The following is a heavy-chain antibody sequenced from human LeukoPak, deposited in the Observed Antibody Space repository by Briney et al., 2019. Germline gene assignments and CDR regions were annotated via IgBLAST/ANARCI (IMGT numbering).Heavy chain of an antibody. CDR2: ISGSGGST. J-gene: IGHJ4*02. Sequence: GGSLRLSCAASGFTFSTYAMSWVRQAPGKGLEWVSAISGSGGSTYYADSVKGRFTISRDNSKNTLYLQMNSLKAEDTAVYYCAKGRPITMIVVVTIDFDYWAQGTLVTVSS. V-gene: IGHV3-23*01. CDR3: AKGRPITMIVVVTIDFDY. CDR1: GFTFSTYA. D-gene: IGHD3-22*01.